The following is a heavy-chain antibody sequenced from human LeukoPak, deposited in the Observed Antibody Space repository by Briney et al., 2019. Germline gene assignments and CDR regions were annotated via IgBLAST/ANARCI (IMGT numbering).Heavy chain of an antibody. Sequence: GGSLRLPCAASGFTFSSYGMHWVRQAPGKGLEWVAVIWYDGSNKYYADSVKGRFTISRDNSKNTLYLQMNSLRAEDTAVYYCAKGKDVDTAMVTNWGQGTLVTVSS. CDR1: GFTFSSYG. CDR3: AKGKDVDTAMVTN. CDR2: IWYDGSNK. V-gene: IGHV3-33*06. D-gene: IGHD5-18*01. J-gene: IGHJ4*02.